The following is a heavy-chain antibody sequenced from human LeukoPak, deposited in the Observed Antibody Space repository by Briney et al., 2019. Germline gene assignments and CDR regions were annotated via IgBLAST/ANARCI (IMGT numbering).Heavy chain of an antibody. CDR2: FDPEDGET. D-gene: IGHD1-1*01. CDR1: GGTFSSYA. J-gene: IGHJ4*02. CDR3: ATDLGYDYFDY. Sequence: ASVKVSCKASGGTFSSYAISWVRQAPGQGLEWMGGFDPEDGETIYAQKFQGRVTMTEDTSTDTAYMELSSLRSEDTAVYYCATDLGYDYFDYWGQGTLVTVSS. V-gene: IGHV1-24*01.